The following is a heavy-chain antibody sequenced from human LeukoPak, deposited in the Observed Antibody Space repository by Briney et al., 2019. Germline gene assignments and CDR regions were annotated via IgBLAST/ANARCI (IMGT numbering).Heavy chain of an antibody. V-gene: IGHV1-18*01. J-gene: IGHJ4*02. CDR1: GYTFTSYG. CDR2: ISAYNGNT. D-gene: IGHD3-10*01. Sequence: ASVKVSCKASGYTFTSYGICWVRQAPGQGLEWMGWISAYNGNTNYAQKLQGRVTVTTDTSTSTAYMELRSLRSDDTAVYYCARSQVGYGSGSYYLRPTFDYWGQGTLVTVSS. CDR3: ARSQVGYGSGSYYLRPTFDY.